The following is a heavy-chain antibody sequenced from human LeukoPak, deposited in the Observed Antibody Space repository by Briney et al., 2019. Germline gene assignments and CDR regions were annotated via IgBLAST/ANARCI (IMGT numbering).Heavy chain of an antibody. D-gene: IGHD3-22*01. V-gene: IGHV4-39*01. Sequence: PGGSLRLSCAASGFTFSSYAMAWIRQPPGKGLEWIGSIYYSGSTYYNPSLKSRVTISVDTSKNQFSLKLSSVTAADTAVYYCEGDYYDSSGYYYATRSDPWGQGTLVTVSS. CDR3: EGDYYDSSGYYYATRSDP. J-gene: IGHJ5*02. CDR2: IYYSGST. CDR1: GFTFSSYA.